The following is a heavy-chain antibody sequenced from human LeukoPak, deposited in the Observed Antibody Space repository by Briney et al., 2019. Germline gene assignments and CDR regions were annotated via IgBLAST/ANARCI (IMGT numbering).Heavy chain of an antibody. D-gene: IGHD3-22*01. CDR3: ARVPYYYDSSFDY. CDR1: GYSISSGFY. V-gene: IGHV4-38-2*01. J-gene: IGHJ4*02. Sequence: SETLSLTCAVSGYSISSGFYWGWIRQPPGKGLEWIGEINHSGSTNYNPSLKSRVTISVDTSKNQFSLKLSSVTAADTAVYYCARVPYYYDSSFDYWGQGTLVTVSS. CDR2: INHSGST.